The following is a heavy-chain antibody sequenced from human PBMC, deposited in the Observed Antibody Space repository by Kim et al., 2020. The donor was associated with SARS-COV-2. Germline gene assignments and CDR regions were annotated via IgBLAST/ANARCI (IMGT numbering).Heavy chain of an antibody. D-gene: IGHD2-21*02. Sequence: SLRLSCAASGFTFGDYAMHWVRQAPGKGLEWVSGINWNSGNIGYVDSMRGRFTISRDNAKNSLYLNMHSLRAEDTALYYCAKDRSYCGADCYSGIDYWGQGTLATVSS. CDR2: INWNSGNI. V-gene: IGHV3-9*01. CDR3: AKDRSYCGADCYSGIDY. J-gene: IGHJ4*02. CDR1: GFTFGDYA.